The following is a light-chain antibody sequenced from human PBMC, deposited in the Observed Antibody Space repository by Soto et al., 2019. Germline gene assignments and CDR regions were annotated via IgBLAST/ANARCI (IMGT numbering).Light chain of an antibody. V-gene: IGLV1-40*01. Sequence: QAVVTQPPSVSGAPGQRVTISCTGSSSNIGAGYDVHWYQQLPGTAPKLLIYGNSNRPSGVPDRFSGSKSGTSAPLAITGLQAEDEADYYCQSYDSSLWGVFGGGTKLTVL. CDR2: GNS. J-gene: IGLJ2*01. CDR3: QSYDSSLWGV. CDR1: SSNIGAGYD.